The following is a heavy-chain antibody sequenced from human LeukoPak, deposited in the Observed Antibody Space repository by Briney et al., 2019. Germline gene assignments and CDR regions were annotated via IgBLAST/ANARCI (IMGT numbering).Heavy chain of an antibody. V-gene: IGHV3-23*01. Sequence: GGSLRLSCAASGFTFSSCAMSWVRQAPGKGLEWVSAISGSGGSTYYADSVKGRFTISRDNSKNTLYLQMNSLRAEDTAVYYCAKAAQITIFGVVTTPAFDIWGQGTMVTVSS. CDR1: GFTFSSCA. CDR3: AKAAQITIFGVVTTPAFDI. CDR2: ISGSGGST. J-gene: IGHJ3*02. D-gene: IGHD3-3*01.